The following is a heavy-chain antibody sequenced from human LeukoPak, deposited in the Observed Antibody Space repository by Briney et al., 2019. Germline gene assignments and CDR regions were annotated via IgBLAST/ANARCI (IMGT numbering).Heavy chain of an antibody. CDR1: GFTFSSYA. V-gene: IGHV3-23*01. D-gene: IGHD6-13*01. J-gene: IGHJ4*02. CDR2: ISGSGGST. CDR3: SKRVSNGIEAQFDF. Sequence: TGGSLRLSCAASGFTFSSYAMSWVRQAPGKGLEWVSAISGSGGSTYYADSVKGRFTISRDNSKSTLYLQMNSLRAEDTAVYYCSKRVSNGIEAQFDFWGQGTLVTVSS.